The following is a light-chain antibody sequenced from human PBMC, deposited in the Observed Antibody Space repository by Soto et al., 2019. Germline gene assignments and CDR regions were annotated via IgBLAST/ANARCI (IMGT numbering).Light chain of an antibody. Sequence: EIVMTQSPATLSVSPGERATLSCRASQSVSSKLAWYQQKPGQAPRLLIYGASTRATGIPGRFSGSGSGTEFTLNISSLQSEDFAVYYCQQYNNWPIFTFGPGTKVDIK. V-gene: IGKV3-15*01. CDR2: GAS. CDR3: QQYNNWPIFT. J-gene: IGKJ3*01. CDR1: QSVSSK.